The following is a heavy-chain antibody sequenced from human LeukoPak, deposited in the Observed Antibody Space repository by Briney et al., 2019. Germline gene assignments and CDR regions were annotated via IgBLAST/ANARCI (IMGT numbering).Heavy chain of an antibody. V-gene: IGHV1-69*13. CDR2: IIPIFGTA. Sequence: SVKVSCKASGGTFSSYAISWVRQAPGQGLEWMGGIIPIFGTANYAQKFQGRVTITADESTSTAYMELSSLRSEDTAVYYCARGTSNWGSPYNWFDPWGQGTLVTVSS. D-gene: IGHD7-27*01. CDR3: ARGTSNWGSPYNWFDP. CDR1: GGTFSSYA. J-gene: IGHJ5*02.